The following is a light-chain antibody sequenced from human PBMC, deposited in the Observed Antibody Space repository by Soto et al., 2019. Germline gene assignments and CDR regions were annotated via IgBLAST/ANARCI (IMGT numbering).Light chain of an antibody. CDR2: ANN. Sequence: QSALTQPPSVSGSPGQRVTISCTGRGSNIGSGYDVHWYQELPGTAPKLLIYANNNRPSGVPDRFSGSKSGTSASLTITALQAEDEADYYCQSYDDTLSGSVFGTGTKLTVL. J-gene: IGLJ1*01. CDR1: GSNIGSGYD. V-gene: IGLV1-40*01. CDR3: QSYDDTLSGSV.